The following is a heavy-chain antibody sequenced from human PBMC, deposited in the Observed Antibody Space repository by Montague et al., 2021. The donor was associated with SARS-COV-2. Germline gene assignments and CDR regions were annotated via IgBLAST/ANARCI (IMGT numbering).Heavy chain of an antibody. CDR2: IFHSGST. CDR1: GGSISSDNW. Sequence: SETLSLTCAVSGGSISSDNWWSWVRQSPGKGLEWIGEIFHSGSTNYNPSLKSRVTMSVDKSKNDFSLTLSPVTAADTAMYYCARRITMVRGVTKRNNWFDPWGRGILVTVSS. J-gene: IGHJ5*02. V-gene: IGHV4-4*02. D-gene: IGHD3-10*01. CDR3: ARRITMVRGVTKRNNWFDP.